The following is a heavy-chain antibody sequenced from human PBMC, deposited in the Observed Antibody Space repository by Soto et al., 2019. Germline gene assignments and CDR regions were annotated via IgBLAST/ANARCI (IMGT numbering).Heavy chain of an antibody. CDR3: ARDPVAGTAFDY. V-gene: IGHV1-18*01. D-gene: IGHD6-19*01. CDR1: GYTFTTYG. CDR2: INAYTGNT. Sequence: QVQLVQSGAEVKEPGASVKVSCKASGYTFTTYGISWVRQAPGQGLEWMGWINAYTGNTNYAQNLQGRVTMTTDTSTSTTYMELRSLRSDDTAVYYCARDPVAGTAFDYWGQGTLVTVSA. J-gene: IGHJ4*02.